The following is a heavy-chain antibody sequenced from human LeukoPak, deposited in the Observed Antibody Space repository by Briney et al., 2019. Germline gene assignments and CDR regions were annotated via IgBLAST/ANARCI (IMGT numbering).Heavy chain of an antibody. V-gene: IGHV3-7*01. CDR2: IKQDGSEK. J-gene: IGHJ4*02. CDR3: ARDNCTGTSSHHFDY. D-gene: IGHD2-2*01. Sequence: GGSLRLSCAASAFTFTNYWMSWVRQAPGKGLEWVANIKQDGSEKYYVDSVKGRFTISRDNVKNSLYLQMNTLRAEDTAVYYCARDNCTGTSSHHFDYWGQGTLVTVSS. CDR1: AFTFTNYW.